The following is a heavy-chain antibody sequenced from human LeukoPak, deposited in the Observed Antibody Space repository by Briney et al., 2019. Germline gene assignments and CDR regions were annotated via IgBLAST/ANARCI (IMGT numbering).Heavy chain of an antibody. J-gene: IGHJ4*02. V-gene: IGHV3-7*01. CDR3: AKDGIAAAGFDY. CDR1: GFTVSSNY. CDR2: IKQDGTEK. Sequence: GGSLRLSCAASGFTVSSNYMSWVRQAPGKGLEWVANIKQDGTEKYYVDSVKGRFTISRDNSKNTLYLQMNSLRAEDTAVYYCAKDGIAAAGFDYWGQGTLVTVSS. D-gene: IGHD6-13*01.